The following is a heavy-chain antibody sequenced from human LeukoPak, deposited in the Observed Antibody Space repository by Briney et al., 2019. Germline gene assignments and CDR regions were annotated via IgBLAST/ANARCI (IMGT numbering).Heavy chain of an antibody. J-gene: IGHJ4*02. CDR1: GFTFSSYA. D-gene: IGHD3-22*01. V-gene: IGHV3-23*01. Sequence: GGSLRLSCAASGFTFSSYAMSWVRQAPGKGLEWVSAISGSGGSTYYADSVKGRFTISRDNSKNTLYLQMNSLRAEDTAVYYCARGYSSGYYYYFDYWGQGTLVTVSS. CDR2: ISGSGGST. CDR3: ARGYSSGYYYYFDY.